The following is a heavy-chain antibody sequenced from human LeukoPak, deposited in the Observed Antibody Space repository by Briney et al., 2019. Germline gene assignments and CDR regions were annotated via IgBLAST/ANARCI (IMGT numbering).Heavy chain of an antibody. CDR2: LSYDGSNK. Sequence: PGGSLRLSCAASGFTFSSYGMHWVRQAPGKGLEWVAVLSYDGSNKYYADSVKGRFTISRDNSKNTLYLQMNSLRAEDTAVYYCAKGSNQAGTTHTDFDYWGQGTLVTVSS. CDR1: GFTFSSYG. J-gene: IGHJ4*02. CDR3: AKGSNQAGTTHTDFDY. D-gene: IGHD6-19*01. V-gene: IGHV3-30*18.